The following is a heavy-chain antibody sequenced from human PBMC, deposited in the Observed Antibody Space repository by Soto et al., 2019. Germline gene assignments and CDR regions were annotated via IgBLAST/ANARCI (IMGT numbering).Heavy chain of an antibody. CDR1: GDTFNFYI. D-gene: IGHD3-10*01. V-gene: IGHV1-69*02. CDR2: IIPMLGMS. J-gene: IGHJ4*02. CDR3: ATNYGSGSTHFDY. Sequence: QVQLVQSGAEVKKPGSPVRVSCTASGDTFNFYIISWVRQVPGQGPEWMGRIIPMLGMSNYAQKFQGRVTIMADKSTSTVYMNLSGLTSEDTAVYYCATNYGSGSTHFDYWGQGTLVTVSS.